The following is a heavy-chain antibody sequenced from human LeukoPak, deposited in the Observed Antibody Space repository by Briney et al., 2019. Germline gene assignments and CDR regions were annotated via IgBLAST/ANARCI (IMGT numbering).Heavy chain of an antibody. V-gene: IGHV1-46*01. CDR1: GYSFINHY. CDR3: TRDLPYSSSWESIDY. Sequence: ASVKVPCKASGYSFINHYMHWVRQAPGQGLEWLGLISPSGDRTWYAQKFQGKFTMTRDMSTSTDYMELSSLRSDDTAVYYCTRDLPYSSSWESIDYWGQGTLVTVSS. D-gene: IGHD6-13*01. CDR2: ISPSGDRT. J-gene: IGHJ4*02.